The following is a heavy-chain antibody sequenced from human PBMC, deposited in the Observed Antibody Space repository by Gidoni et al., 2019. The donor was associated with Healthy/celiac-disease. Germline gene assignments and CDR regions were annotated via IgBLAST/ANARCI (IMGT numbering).Heavy chain of an antibody. D-gene: IGHD2-15*01. CDR3: AREGYCSGGSCYPAYGMDV. CDR1: GGTFSSYA. CDR2: IIPIFGTA. Sequence: QVQLVQSGAEVKKPGSSVKVSCTASGGTFSSYALSWVVQSPGQGLEWMGGIIPIFGTANYAQKFQGRVTITADESTSTAYMELSSLRSEDTAVYYCAREGYCSGGSCYPAYGMDVWGQGTTVTVSS. J-gene: IGHJ6*02. V-gene: IGHV1-69*01.